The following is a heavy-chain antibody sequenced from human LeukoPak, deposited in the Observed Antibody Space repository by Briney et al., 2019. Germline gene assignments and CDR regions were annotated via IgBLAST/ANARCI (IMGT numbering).Heavy chain of an antibody. CDR3: ARGDCSSTSCYPIDY. CDR2: ISAYNGNT. V-gene: IGHV1-18*01. D-gene: IGHD2-2*01. CDR1: GYTFTTYG. Sequence: GASVKVSCKASGYTFTTYGISWVRQAPGQGLEWMGWISAYNGNTNYAQKLQGRVTMTTDTSTTTAYMELRSLRSDDTAVYYCARGDCSSTSCYPIDYWGQGTLVTVSS. J-gene: IGHJ4*02.